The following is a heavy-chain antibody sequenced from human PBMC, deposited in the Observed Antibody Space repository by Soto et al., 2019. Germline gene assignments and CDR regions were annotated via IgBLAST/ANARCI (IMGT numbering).Heavy chain of an antibody. Sequence: GGSLRLSCAASGFTFANYEMNWVRQAPGKGLEWVSYISSGAKTKYYADSVKGRFTTSRDNAKNSLYLQMNSLRAEDTAVYYCARGDTLGYYYYYGMDVWGQGTTVTVSS. CDR1: GFTFANYE. CDR3: ARGDTLGYYYYYGMDV. J-gene: IGHJ6*02. CDR2: ISSGAKTK. D-gene: IGHD5-18*01. V-gene: IGHV3-48*03.